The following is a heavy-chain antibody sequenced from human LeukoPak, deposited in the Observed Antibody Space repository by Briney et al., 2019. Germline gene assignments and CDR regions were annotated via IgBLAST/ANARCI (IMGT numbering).Heavy chain of an antibody. CDR1: GGSISSCY. CDR3: ARGSSRYYYYYGMDV. J-gene: IGHJ6*02. V-gene: IGHV4-59*08. Sequence: SETLSLTCTVSGGSISSCYWSWIRQPPGKGLEWIGYIYYSGSTNYNPSLKSRVTISVDTSKNQFSLKLSSVTAADTAVYYCARGSSRYYYYYGMDVWGQGTTVTVSS. CDR2: IYYSGST. D-gene: IGHD6-13*01.